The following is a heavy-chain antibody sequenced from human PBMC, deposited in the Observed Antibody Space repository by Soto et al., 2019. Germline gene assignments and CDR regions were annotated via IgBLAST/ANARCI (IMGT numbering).Heavy chain of an antibody. D-gene: IGHD1-1*01. J-gene: IGHJ4*01. V-gene: IGHV3-23*01. CDR3: VNWNDEDVD. CDR2: ISGTAVST. Sequence: DVVLLESGGGLAQPGGSLRLSCVASGFTFSKYAMNWVRQAPGKGLEWVASISGTAVSTDYADSVKGRLTISRDNSKNTVSLQMDNLRVEDTATYFCVNWNDEDVDWGQGTLVAVSS. CDR1: GFTFSKYA.